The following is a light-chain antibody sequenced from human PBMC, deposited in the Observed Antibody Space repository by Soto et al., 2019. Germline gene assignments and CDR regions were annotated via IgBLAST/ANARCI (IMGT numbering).Light chain of an antibody. CDR1: NIDVGGYNY. CDR2: DVS. Sequence: QPRPLSGAPGQAVTISRPGNNIDVGGYNYVSWYQQHPGKAPKLMIYDVSKRPSGVPDRFSGSKSGNTASLTISGLQAEDEADYYCCSYAGSYGVFGTGTKVTVL. J-gene: IGLJ1*01. V-gene: IGLV2-11*01. CDR3: CSYAGSYGV.